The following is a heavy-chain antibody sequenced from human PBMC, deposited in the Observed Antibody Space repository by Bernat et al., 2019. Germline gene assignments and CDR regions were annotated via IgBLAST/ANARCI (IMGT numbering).Heavy chain of an antibody. J-gene: IGHJ4*02. CDR1: GFTFSSYA. CDR2: ISGSGGST. CDR3: AKPYYDFWSGYYTGGLDY. D-gene: IGHD3-3*01. V-gene: IGHV3-23*01. Sequence: EVQLLESGGGLVQPGGSLRLSCAASGFTFSSYAMSWVRQAPGKGLEWGSAISGSGGSTYYADSVKGRFTISRDNSKNTLYLQMNSLRAEDTAVYYCAKPYYDFWSGYYTGGLDYWGQGTLVTVSS.